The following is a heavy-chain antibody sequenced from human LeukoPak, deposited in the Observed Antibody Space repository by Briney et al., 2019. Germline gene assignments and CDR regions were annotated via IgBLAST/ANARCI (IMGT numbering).Heavy chain of an antibody. CDR1: GGSISSGSYY. CDR2: IYTSGST. CDR3: ARERGVPAALGAYYFDY. V-gene: IGHV4-61*02. J-gene: IGHJ4*02. Sequence: SQTLSLTCTVSGGSISSGSYYWSWIRQPAGKGLEWIGRIYTSGSTNYNPSLKSRVTMSVDTSKNQFSLKLSSVTAADTAVYYCARERGVPAALGAYYFDYWGQGTLVTVSS. D-gene: IGHD2-2*01.